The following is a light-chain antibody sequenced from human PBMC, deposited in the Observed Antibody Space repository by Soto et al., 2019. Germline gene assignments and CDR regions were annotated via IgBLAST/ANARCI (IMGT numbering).Light chain of an antibody. CDR3: ETWDSTPQNGV. J-gene: IGLJ3*02. V-gene: IGLV4-60*02. Sequence: QSVLTQSSSASASLGSSVKLTCTLSSGHSSYIIAWHQQQPGKAPRYLMKLEGSGSYNKGSGVPDRFSGSSSGADRYLTISNLQFEDEADYYCETWDSTPQNGVFGGGTKPTVL. CDR2: LEGSGSY. CDR1: SGHSSYI.